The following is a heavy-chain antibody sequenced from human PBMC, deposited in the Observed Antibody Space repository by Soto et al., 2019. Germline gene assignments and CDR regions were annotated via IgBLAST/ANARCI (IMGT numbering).Heavy chain of an antibody. D-gene: IGHD6-19*01. V-gene: IGHV3-23*01. CDR2: INNSGGTT. J-gene: IGHJ4*02. Sequence: GGSLRLSCVASGFTFSSYAMTWVRQAPGKGLEWVSGINNSGGTTYYADSVKGRFTISRDNSKNTLFLQMNSLRAEDTAVYYCAKGVITVAGVDFWGQGALVTVSS. CDR3: AKGVITVAGVDF. CDR1: GFTFSSYA.